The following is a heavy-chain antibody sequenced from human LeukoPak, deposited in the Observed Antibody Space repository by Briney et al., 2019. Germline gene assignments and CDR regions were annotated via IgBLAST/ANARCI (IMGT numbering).Heavy chain of an antibody. CDR1: GGTFSSYA. CDR3: ARGIILRFLEWLPPNYYYYYYMDV. Sequence: GASVKVSCKASGGTFSSYAISWVRQAPGQGLEWMGGIIPIFGTANYAQKFQGRVTITADESTSTAYMELSSLRSEDTAVYYCARGIILRFLEWLPPNYYYYYYMDVWGKGTTVTVSS. V-gene: IGHV1-69*13. CDR2: IIPIFGTA. D-gene: IGHD3-3*01. J-gene: IGHJ6*03.